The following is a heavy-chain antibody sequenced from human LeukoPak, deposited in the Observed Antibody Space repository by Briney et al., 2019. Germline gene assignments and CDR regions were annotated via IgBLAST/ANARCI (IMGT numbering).Heavy chain of an antibody. V-gene: IGHV3-30-3*01. Sequence: PGGSLRLSCAASGFSINSYAMHWVRQAPGKGLEWVAVISYDGSNKYYADSVKGRFTISRDNSKHTLFLQMNSLRAEDTAVFYCARDLGRYGGKTEFDYWGQGTLVTVSS. J-gene: IGHJ4*02. CDR2: ISYDGSNK. CDR3: ARDLGRYGGKTEFDY. D-gene: IGHD4-23*01. CDR1: GFSINSYA.